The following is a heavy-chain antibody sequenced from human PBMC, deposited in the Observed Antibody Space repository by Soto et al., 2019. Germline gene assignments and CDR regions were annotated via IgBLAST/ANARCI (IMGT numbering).Heavy chain of an antibody. Sequence: QVQLVQSGAEVKKPGASVKVSCKASGYTFTGYGISWVRQAPGQGLEWTGWISAYNGNTNYAQKLQGRVTMTTDTSTSTAYMELRSLRSDDTAVYYCARDQYDFWSGYYLKFDYWGQGTLVTVSS. D-gene: IGHD3-3*01. CDR3: ARDQYDFWSGYYLKFDY. CDR1: GYTFTGYG. V-gene: IGHV1-18*01. J-gene: IGHJ4*02. CDR2: ISAYNGNT.